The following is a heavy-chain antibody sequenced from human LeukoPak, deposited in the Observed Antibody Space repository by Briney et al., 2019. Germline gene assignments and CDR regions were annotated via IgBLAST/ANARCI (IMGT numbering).Heavy chain of an antibody. Sequence: PGGSLRLSCAASGFTFSSYGMHWVRQAPGKGLEWVAFIRYDGSNKYYADSVKGRFTISRDNSKNTLYLQMNSLRAEDTAVYYCAKAPDGIYYGGLHYYYYYYMDVWGKGTTVTISS. CDR1: GFTFSSYG. CDR2: IRYDGSNK. V-gene: IGHV3-30*02. CDR3: AKAPDGIYYGGLHYYYYYYMDV. J-gene: IGHJ6*03. D-gene: IGHD4-23*01.